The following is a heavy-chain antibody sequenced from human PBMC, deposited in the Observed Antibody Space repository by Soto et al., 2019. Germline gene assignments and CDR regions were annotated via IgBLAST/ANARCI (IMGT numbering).Heavy chain of an antibody. J-gene: IGHJ4*02. Sequence: PSETLSLTCTVSGGSVSSGSYYWSWIRQPPGKGLEWIGYIYYSGSTNYNPSLKSRVTISVDTSKNQFSLKLSSVTAADTAVYYCARAEQWLVLVNYWGQGTLVTVSS. CDR3: ARAEQWLVLVNY. D-gene: IGHD6-19*01. V-gene: IGHV4-61*01. CDR2: IYYSGST. CDR1: GGSVSSGSYY.